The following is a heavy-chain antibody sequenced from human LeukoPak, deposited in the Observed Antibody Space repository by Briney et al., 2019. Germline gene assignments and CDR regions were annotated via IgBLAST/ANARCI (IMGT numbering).Heavy chain of an antibody. J-gene: IGHJ4*02. D-gene: IGHD6-19*01. Sequence: GGSLRLSCAASGFTFSDYYMSWIRQAPGKGLEWVSYISSSGSTIYYADSVKGRFTISRDNSKNTLYLQMNSLRAEDTAVYYCAKRPAIAVAGAFDYWGQGTLVTVSS. CDR3: AKRPAIAVAGAFDY. V-gene: IGHV3-11*01. CDR2: ISSSGSTI. CDR1: GFTFSDYY.